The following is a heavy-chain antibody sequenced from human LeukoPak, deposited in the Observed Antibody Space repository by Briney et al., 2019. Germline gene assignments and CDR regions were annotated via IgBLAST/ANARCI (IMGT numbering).Heavy chain of an antibody. V-gene: IGHV4-31*03. Sequence: SQTLSLTCTVSVGSISSGGYYWSWIRQHPGKGLEWVGYIYYSGSTYYNPSLKSRVTISVDTSKNQFSPKLSSVTAADTAVYYCARVLTDFWSGYYNWFDPWGQGTLVTVSS. CDR1: VGSISSGGYY. CDR2: IYYSGST. D-gene: IGHD3-3*01. CDR3: ARVLTDFWSGYYNWFDP. J-gene: IGHJ5*02.